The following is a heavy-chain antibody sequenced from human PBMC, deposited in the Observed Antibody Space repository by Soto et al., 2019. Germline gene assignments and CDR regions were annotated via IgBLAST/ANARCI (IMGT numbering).Heavy chain of an antibody. CDR2: IYYIGRT. D-gene: IGHD3-10*01. CDR1: GGSISSYY. Sequence: SETLSLTCTVSGGSISSYYWSWIRQPPGKGLEWIGEIYYIGRTNHNPSLKSRVTISLDTSQNQFSLKLTSVTVADTAVYYCARDFGAGAHFDHWGQGSLVTVSS. V-gene: IGHV4-59*12. J-gene: IGHJ4*02. CDR3: ARDFGAGAHFDH.